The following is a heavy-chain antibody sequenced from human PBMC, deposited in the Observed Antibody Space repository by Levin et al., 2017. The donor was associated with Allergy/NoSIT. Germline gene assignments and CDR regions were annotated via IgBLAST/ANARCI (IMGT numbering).Heavy chain of an antibody. V-gene: IGHV4-59*01. Sequence: SETLSLTCTVSGGSISSYYWSWIRQPPGKGLEWIGYIYYSGSTNYNPSLKSRVTISVDTSKNQFSLKLSSVTAADTAVYYCASFYDILTGSDAFDIWGQGTMVTVSS. J-gene: IGHJ3*02. D-gene: IGHD3-9*01. CDR3: ASFYDILTGSDAFDI. CDR1: GGSISSYY. CDR2: IYYSGST.